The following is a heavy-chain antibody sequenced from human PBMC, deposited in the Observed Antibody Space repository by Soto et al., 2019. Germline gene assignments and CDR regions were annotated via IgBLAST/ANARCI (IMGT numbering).Heavy chain of an antibody. CDR3: ARDEIVVVPAAIGGGSGYYYYGMDV. J-gene: IGHJ6*02. D-gene: IGHD2-2*01. CDR2: IYHSGST. CDR1: GGSISSSSW. Sequence: SETLSLTCAVSGGSISSSSWWSWVRQPPGKGLERIGEIYHSGSTNYNPSLKSRVTISVDKSKNQFSLKLSSVTAADTAVYYCARDEIVVVPAAIGGGSGYYYYGMDVWGQGTTVTVSS. V-gene: IGHV4-4*02.